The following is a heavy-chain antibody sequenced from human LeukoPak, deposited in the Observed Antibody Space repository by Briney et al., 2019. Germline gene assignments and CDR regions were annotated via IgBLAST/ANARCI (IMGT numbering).Heavy chain of an antibody. J-gene: IGHJ4*02. CDR1: GGTFSSYA. V-gene: IGHV1-69*04. CDR3: ATIPPGSIAAAGSGGGY. D-gene: IGHD6-13*01. CDR2: IIPILGIA. Sequence: SVKVSCKASGGTFSSYAISWVRQAPGQGLEWMGRIIPILGIANYAQKFQGRVTMTEDTSTDTAYMELSSLRSEDTAVYYCATIPPGSIAAAGSGGGYWGQGTLVTVSS.